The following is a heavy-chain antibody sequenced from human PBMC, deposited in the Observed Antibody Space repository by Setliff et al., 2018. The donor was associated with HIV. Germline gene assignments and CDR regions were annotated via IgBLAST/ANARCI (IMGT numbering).Heavy chain of an antibody. D-gene: IGHD1-26*01. J-gene: IGHJ3*02. CDR2: MNPNTGVS. CDR3: ARILVGVDDAFDI. V-gene: IGHV1-8*01. CDR1: GHTFTNVD. Sequence: ASVKVSCKASGHTFTNVDIHWLRRATGQGLEWMGWMNPNTGVSGYALKFQARVTMTRDTSTSTAYMELRSLRSDDTAVYYCARILVGVDDAFDIWGQGTMVTVSS.